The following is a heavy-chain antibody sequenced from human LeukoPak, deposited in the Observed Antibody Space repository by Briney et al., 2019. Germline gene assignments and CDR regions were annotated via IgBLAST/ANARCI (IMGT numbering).Heavy chain of an antibody. D-gene: IGHD6-13*01. J-gene: IGHJ5*02. Sequence: GGSLRLSCAASGFTFSSYGMHWVRQAPGKGLEWVAFIRYDGSNKYYADSVKGRFTISRDNSKNTLYLQMNSLRAEDTAVYYCAKDRDFIAAAGSDNWFDPWGQGTLVTVSS. CDR1: GFTFSSYG. CDR2: IRYDGSNK. CDR3: AKDRDFIAAAGSDNWFDP. V-gene: IGHV3-30*02.